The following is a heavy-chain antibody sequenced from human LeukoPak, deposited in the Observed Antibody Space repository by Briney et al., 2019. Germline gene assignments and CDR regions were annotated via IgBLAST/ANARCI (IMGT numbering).Heavy chain of an antibody. J-gene: IGHJ4*02. CDR1: GDSVSSNSAA. D-gene: IGHD5-24*01. Sequence: SQTLSLTCAISGDSVSSNSAAWNWIRQSPSRGLEWLGRTYYRSKWYNDYAVSVKSRITINPDTSKNQVSMQLNSVTPEDTAVYYCARGGYNSGGLDYWGQGTLVTVSS. CDR2: TYYRSKWYN. CDR3: ARGGYNSGGLDY. V-gene: IGHV6-1*01.